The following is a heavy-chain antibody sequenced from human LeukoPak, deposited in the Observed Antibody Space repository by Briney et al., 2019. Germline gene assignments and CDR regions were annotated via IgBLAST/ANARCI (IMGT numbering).Heavy chain of an antibody. CDR2: ISAYNGNT. D-gene: IGHD3-16*02. CDR3: ARDRRLRLGELSSGDNWFDP. V-gene: IGHV1-18*01. Sequence: GASVKVSCKASGYTFTSYGISWVRQASGQGLGWMGWISAYNGNTNYAQKLQGRVTMTTDASTSTAYMELRSLRSDDTAVYYRARDRRLRLGELSSGDNWFDPWGQGTLVTVSS. J-gene: IGHJ5*02. CDR1: GYTFTSYG.